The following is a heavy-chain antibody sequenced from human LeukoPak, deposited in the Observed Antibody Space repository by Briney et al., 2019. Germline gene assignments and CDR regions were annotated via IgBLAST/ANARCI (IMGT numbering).Heavy chain of an antibody. CDR2: INAGNGNT. Sequence: ASVKVSCKASGYTFTSYAMHWVRQAPGQRLEWMGWINAGNGNTKYSQKFQGRVTITRDTSASAAYMELSSLRSEDTAVYYCARVPWVATLHSQGDYWGQGTLVTVSS. CDR1: GYTFTSYA. J-gene: IGHJ4*02. V-gene: IGHV1-3*01. D-gene: IGHD5-12*01. CDR3: ARVPWVATLHSQGDY.